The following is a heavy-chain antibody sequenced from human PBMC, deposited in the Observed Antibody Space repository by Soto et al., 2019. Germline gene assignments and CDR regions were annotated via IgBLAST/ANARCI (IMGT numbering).Heavy chain of an antibody. CDR2: IYSGGST. V-gene: IGHV3-66*01. CDR1: GFTVSSNY. J-gene: IGHJ3*02. D-gene: IGHD2-2*01. CDR3: ARGWMWDIVVVPAAQDAFDI. Sequence: GESLKISCAASGFTVSSNYMSWVRQAPGKGLEWVSVIYSGGSTYYADSVKGRFTISRDNSKNTLYLQMNSLRAEDTAVYYCARGWMWDIVVVPAAQDAFDIWGQGTMVTVSS.